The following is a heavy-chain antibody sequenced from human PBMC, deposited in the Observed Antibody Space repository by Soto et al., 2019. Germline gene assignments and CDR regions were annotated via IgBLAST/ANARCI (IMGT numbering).Heavy chain of an antibody. CDR2: IYHSGST. CDR1: GYSLSSGYY. V-gene: IGHV4-38-2*02. J-gene: IGHJ5*02. D-gene: IGHD6-19*01. CDR3: ARDSRYSSGWYGGANWFVP. Sequence: ESLSLTCAVSGYSLSSGYYWGCIRQPPGKELEWIGSIYHSGSTYYNPSLKSRVTISVATSKNQFSLKLSSVTAADTAVYYCARDSRYSSGWYGGANWFVPWGQGTLVTVSS.